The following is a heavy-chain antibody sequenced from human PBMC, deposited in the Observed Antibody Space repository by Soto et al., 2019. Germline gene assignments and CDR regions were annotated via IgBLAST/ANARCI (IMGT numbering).Heavy chain of an antibody. D-gene: IGHD3-3*01. CDR2: IKSKTDGGTT. J-gene: IGHJ4*02. V-gene: IGHV3-15*01. Sequence: GGSLRLSCAASGFTFSNAWMSWVRQAPGKGLEWVGRIKSKTDGGTTDYAAPVKGRFTISRDDSKNTLYLQMNSLKTEDTAVYYCTTDIDYDFWSGYRYYFDYWGQRTLFTVGS. CDR3: TTDIDYDFWSGYRYYFDY. CDR1: GFTFSNAW.